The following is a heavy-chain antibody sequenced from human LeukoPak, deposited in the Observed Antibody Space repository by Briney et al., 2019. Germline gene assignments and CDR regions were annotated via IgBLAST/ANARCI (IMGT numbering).Heavy chain of an antibody. Sequence: ASVKVSCKASGYTSTGYYMHWVRQAPGQGLEWMGWINPNSGGTNYAQKFQGRVTMTRDTSINTAHMEVHWLTSDDTALYYCARDLLETHCGGDCPRGLDYWGQGTLVTVSS. D-gene: IGHD2-21*02. V-gene: IGHV1-2*02. CDR3: ARDLLETHCGGDCPRGLDY. CDR2: INPNSGGT. J-gene: IGHJ4*02. CDR1: GYTSTGYY.